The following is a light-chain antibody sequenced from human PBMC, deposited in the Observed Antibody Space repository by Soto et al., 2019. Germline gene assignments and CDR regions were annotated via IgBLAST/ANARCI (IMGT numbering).Light chain of an antibody. CDR2: EVS. Sequence: QSALTQPASVSGSPGQSITISCTGTSSDVGGYNYVFWYQQHPGKAPKLMIYEVSNRPSGVPDRFSGSKSGTSASLAISGLQSEDEADYFCAGWDGDLRGFVFGTGTKLTVL. CDR3: AGWDGDLRGFV. CDR1: SSDVGGYNY. J-gene: IGLJ1*01. V-gene: IGLV2-14*01.